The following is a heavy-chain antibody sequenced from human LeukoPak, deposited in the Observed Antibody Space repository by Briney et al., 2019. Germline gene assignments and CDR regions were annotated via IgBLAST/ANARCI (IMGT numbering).Heavy chain of an antibody. CDR1: GFTFSGSA. CDR2: IRSKANSYAT. D-gene: IGHD2-8*02. J-gene: IGHJ3*02. V-gene: IGHV3-73*01. CDR3: TRPGGYGRAFDI. Sequence: GGSLRLXCAASGFTFSGSAMHWVRQASGKGLEWVGRIRSKANSYATAYAASVKGRFTISRDDSKNTAYLQMNSLKTEDTAVYYCTRPGGYGRAFDIWGQGTMVTVSS.